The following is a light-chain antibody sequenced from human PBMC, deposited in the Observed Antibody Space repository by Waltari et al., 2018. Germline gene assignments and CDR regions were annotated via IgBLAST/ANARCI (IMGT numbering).Light chain of an antibody. Sequence: QSALTQPASVSGSPGQSITLPCTGTTTDVGAYNFVSWYQQHPGEVPKLLIYEVNNRPSGVSVRFSGSRSGNTASLTISGLLAEDEADYYCCSHSSSSTLVLFGGGTKVTVL. V-gene: IGLV2-14*01. J-gene: IGLJ3*02. CDR2: EVN. CDR1: TTDVGAYNF. CDR3: CSHSSSSTLVL.